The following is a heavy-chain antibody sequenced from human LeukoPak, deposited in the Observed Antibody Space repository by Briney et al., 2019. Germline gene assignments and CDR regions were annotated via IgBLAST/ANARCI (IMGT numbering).Heavy chain of an antibody. CDR3: ARHSARGSHYGLGAFDM. CDR2: INTNTGKT. J-gene: IGHJ3*02. CDR1: GYTFIRYA. V-gene: IGHV7-4-1*02. Sequence: ASVKVSCKASGYTFIRYAMNWVRQAPGQGLEWMGGINTNTGKTTYAQGFTGRVVFSLDTSASTAYMSISSLRSEDTAMYYCARHSARGSHYGLGAFDMGGQGTMVSVS. D-gene: IGHD1-26*01.